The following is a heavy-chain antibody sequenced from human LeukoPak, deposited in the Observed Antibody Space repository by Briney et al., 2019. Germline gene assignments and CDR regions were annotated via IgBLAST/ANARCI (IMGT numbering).Heavy chain of an antibody. Sequence: GESPKISCKGSGYSFTSYLIGWVRHMPGKGLEWMGIIYAGDSDTRYSPSFQGQVTISADNSISASFLQWSILKASDTAMYYCARGLGYCSGGSCPSDYWGQGTLVPVSS. V-gene: IGHV5-51*01. CDR3: ARGLGYCSGGSCPSDY. D-gene: IGHD2-15*01. CDR2: IYAGDSDT. CDR1: GYSFTSYL. J-gene: IGHJ4*02.